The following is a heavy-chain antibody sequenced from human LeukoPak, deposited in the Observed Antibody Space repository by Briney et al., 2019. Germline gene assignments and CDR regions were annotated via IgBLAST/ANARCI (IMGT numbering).Heavy chain of an antibody. V-gene: IGHV4-34*01. J-gene: IGHJ4*02. CDR1: GGSFSGYY. D-gene: IGHD5-12*01. CDR2: INHSGST. Sequence: SETLSLTCAVYGGSFSGYYWSWIRQPPGKGLEWIGEINHSGSTNYNPSLKSRVTISVDTSKNQFSLKLSSVTAADTAVYYCASNLGYSGYDSIHWGQGTLVTVSS. CDR3: ASNLGYSGYDSIH.